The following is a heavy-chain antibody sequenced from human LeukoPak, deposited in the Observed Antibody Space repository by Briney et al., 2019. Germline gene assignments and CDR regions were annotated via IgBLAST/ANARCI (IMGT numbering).Heavy chain of an antibody. V-gene: IGHV4-59*01. J-gene: IGHJ4*02. Sequence: SETLSLTCTVSGGSISSYYWSWIRQPPGKGLEWIGYIYYSGSTNYNPPLKSRVTISVDTSKNQFSLKLSSVTAADAAVYYCARVWDGYNFDYWGQGTLVTVSS. CDR1: GGSISSYY. D-gene: IGHD5-24*01. CDR3: ARVWDGYNFDY. CDR2: IYYSGST.